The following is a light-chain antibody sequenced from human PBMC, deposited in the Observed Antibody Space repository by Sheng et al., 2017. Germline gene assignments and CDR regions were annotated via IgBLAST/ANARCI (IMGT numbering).Light chain of an antibody. CDR1: SSDVGIYNY. CDR3: SSYTATSTVI. CDR2: DVT. Sequence: QSALTQPASVSGSPGQSITISCSGTSSDVGIYNYVSWYQQHPGKAPKLMIYDVTHRPSGISNRFSGSNSGNTASLTISGLQGEDEADYYCSSYTATSTVIFGGGTKLTVL. V-gene: IGLV2-14*03. J-gene: IGLJ2*01.